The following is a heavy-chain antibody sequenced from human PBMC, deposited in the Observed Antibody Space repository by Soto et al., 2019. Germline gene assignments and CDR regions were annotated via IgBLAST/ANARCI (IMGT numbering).Heavy chain of an antibody. J-gene: IGHJ4*02. D-gene: IGHD3-10*01. CDR2: INAGNGNT. V-gene: IGHV1-3*01. CDR1: GYTFTSYA. CDR3: ARNRITMVRGVLDY. Sequence: ASVKVSCKASGYTFTSYAMHWVLQAPGQRLEWMGWINAGNGNTKYSQKFQGRVTITRDTSASTAYMELSSLRSEDTAVYYCARNRITMVRGVLDYWGQGTLVTVSS.